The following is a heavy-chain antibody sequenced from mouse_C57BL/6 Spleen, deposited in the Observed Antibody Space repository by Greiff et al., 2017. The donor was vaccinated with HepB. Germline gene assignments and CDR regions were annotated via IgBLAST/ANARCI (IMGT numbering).Heavy chain of an antibody. V-gene: IGHV1-80*01. CDR1: GYAFSSYW. D-gene: IGHD1-1*01. J-gene: IGHJ4*01. Sequence: VQLQQSGAELVKPGASVKISCKASGYAFSSYWMTWVKQRPGKGLEWIGQIYPGDGDTNYNGKFKGQATLTADKSSSTDYMQRSSLTSEDAAVYFCGRSGYGSSYGAMDYWGQGTSVTVSA. CDR2: IYPGDGDT. CDR3: GRSGYGSSYGAMDY.